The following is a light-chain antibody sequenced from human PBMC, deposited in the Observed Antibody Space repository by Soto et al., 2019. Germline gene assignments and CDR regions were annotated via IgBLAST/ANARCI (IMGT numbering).Light chain of an antibody. CDR3: AAWDASLNGVI. J-gene: IGLJ2*01. V-gene: IGLV1-44*01. CDR1: SSNIGTYT. Sequence: QSVLTQPPSASGTPGQRVTISCSGSSSNIGTYTVNWYQQVPGTAPKLLIYSNNQRPSGVPDRFSGSKSGTSASLAISGLQYEDEDDYYCAAWDASLNGVIFGGGTKLTVL. CDR2: SNN.